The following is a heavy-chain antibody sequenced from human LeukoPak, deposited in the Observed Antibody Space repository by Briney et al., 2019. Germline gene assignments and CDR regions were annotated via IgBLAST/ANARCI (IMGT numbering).Heavy chain of an antibody. CDR2: ISGGGDIT. V-gene: IGHV3-23*01. J-gene: IGHJ4*02. D-gene: IGHD2-21*02. CDR1: RFTFSNYV. Sequence: TGGSLRLSCAASRFTFSNYVMSWVRQAPGGGLECVSAISGGGDITYYADSVTGRFTISRDNSKDTLFLQMHSLRPGDTAVYYCVREDTPATANYWGQGTLVTISS. CDR3: VREDTPATANY.